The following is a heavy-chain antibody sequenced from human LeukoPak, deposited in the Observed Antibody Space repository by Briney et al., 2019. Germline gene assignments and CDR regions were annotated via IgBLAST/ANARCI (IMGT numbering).Heavy chain of an antibody. Sequence: ASVKVSCKASGYTFTSYGISWVRQAPGQGLEWMGWISAYNGNTNYAQKLQGRVTMTTDTSTSAAYMELRSLRSDDTAVYYCARGVYYVSSGYLSREYYLDYWGQGTLVTVSS. D-gene: IGHD3-22*01. CDR3: ARGVYYVSSGYLSREYYLDY. CDR2: ISAYNGNT. J-gene: IGHJ4*02. V-gene: IGHV1-18*01. CDR1: GYTFTSYG.